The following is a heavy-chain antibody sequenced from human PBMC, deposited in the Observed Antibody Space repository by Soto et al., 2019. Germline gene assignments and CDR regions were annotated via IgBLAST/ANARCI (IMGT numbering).Heavy chain of an antibody. Sequence: SETLSLTCAVYGGSFSGYYWTWIRQPPGTGQEWIGEINHSGSTNYNPSLKSRVTISVDTSKNQFSLKLTSVTAADTAVYYCARDKITGLFDYWGQGTQVTVSS. CDR3: ARDKITGLFDY. CDR1: GGSFSGYY. V-gene: IGHV4-34*01. CDR2: INHSGST. D-gene: IGHD2-8*02. J-gene: IGHJ4*02.